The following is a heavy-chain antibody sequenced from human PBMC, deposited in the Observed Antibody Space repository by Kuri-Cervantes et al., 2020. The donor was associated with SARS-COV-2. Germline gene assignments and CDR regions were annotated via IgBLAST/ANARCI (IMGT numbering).Heavy chain of an antibody. CDR1: GYTFTSYD. J-gene: IGHJ4*02. CDR2: MNPNSGNT. D-gene: IGHD1-26*01. Sequence: ASVKVSCKASGYTFTSYDINWVRQATGQGLEWMGWMNPNSGNTGYAQKFQGRVTITRNTSISTAYMELSSLRSEGTAVYYCASSGSYSPFDYWGQGTLVTVSS. CDR3: ASSGSYSPFDY. V-gene: IGHV1-8*03.